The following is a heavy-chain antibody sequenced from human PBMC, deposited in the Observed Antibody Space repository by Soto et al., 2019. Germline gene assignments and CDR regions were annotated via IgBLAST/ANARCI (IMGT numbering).Heavy chain of an antibody. CDR3: ARELFGRSVWFDP. CDR1: GGYISSYC. Sequence: SEPLSLTCTASGGYISSYCWSWIRQTTGKGLEWIGYIYYSGSTNYNPSLKSRVTISVDTSKNQFSLKLSSVTAADTAVYYCARELFGRSVWFDPWGQGTLVTVSS. J-gene: IGHJ5*02. V-gene: IGHV4-59*01. D-gene: IGHD3-10*01. CDR2: IYYSGST.